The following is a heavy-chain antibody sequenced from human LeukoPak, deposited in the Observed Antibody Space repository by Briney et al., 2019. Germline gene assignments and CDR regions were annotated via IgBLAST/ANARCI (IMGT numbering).Heavy chain of an antibody. CDR3: ARWNVVVVAHGY. CDR2: IYYSGST. D-gene: IGHD2-15*01. CDR1: GGSISSYY. Sequence: SETLSLTCTVSGGSISSYYWSWIRQPPGKGLEWIGYIYYSGSTNYNPSLKSRVTISVDTSKNQFSLKLSSVTAADTAVYYCARWNVVVVAHGYWGQGTLVTVSS. J-gene: IGHJ4*02. V-gene: IGHV4-59*08.